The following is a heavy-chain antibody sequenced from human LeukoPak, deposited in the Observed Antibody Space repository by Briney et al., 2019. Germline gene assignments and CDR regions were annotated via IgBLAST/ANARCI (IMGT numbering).Heavy chain of an antibody. CDR1: RFTFSNYA. V-gene: IGHV3-23*01. Sequence: GGSLRLSCAASRFTFSNYAMSWVRQAPGKGLEWVSAISGSSGSTYYADSVKGRFTISRDNSKNTLYSQMNSLRAEDTAVYCCARAPYYYDSSGYHSLFDYWGQGTLVTVSS. CDR3: ARAPYYYDSSGYHSLFDY. CDR2: ISGSSGST. D-gene: IGHD3-22*01. J-gene: IGHJ4*02.